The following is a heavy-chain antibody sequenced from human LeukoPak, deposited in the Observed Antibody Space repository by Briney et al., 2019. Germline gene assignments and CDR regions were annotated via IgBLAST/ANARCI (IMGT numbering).Heavy chain of an antibody. D-gene: IGHD2-2*01. J-gene: IGHJ4*02. V-gene: IGHV4-59*01. CDR1: GGSISSYY. CDR3: AREAEYHFDY. CDR2: IYYSGST. Sequence: SETLSLTCTVSGGSISSYYWSWIRQPPGKGLEWIGYIYYSGSTNYNPSLKSRATISVDTSKNQFSLKLSSVTAADTAVYYCAREAEYHFDYWGQGTLVTVSS.